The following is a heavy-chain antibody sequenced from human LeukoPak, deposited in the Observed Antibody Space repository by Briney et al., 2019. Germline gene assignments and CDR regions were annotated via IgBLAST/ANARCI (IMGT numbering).Heavy chain of an antibody. V-gene: IGHV3-74*03. D-gene: IGHD5-12*01. CDR2: INSDGSSI. CDR1: GFTFSSYG. J-gene: IGHJ4*02. Sequence: GGSLRLSCAASGFTFSSYGMHWVRQAPGKGLVWVSRINSDGSSITYADSVRGRFTISRDNAKNTLYLQMNSLRVEDTAVYYCAREGRVSGYDFDCWGQGTLVTVSS. CDR3: AREGRVSGYDFDC.